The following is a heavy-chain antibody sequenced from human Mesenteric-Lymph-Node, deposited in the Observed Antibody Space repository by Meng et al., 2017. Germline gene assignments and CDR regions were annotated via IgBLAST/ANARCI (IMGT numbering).Heavy chain of an antibody. V-gene: IGHV3-23*01. D-gene: IGHD6-19*01. CDR1: GFSFSNYV. CDR3: AKVLGGIAVAGTFDI. J-gene: IGHJ3*02. Sequence: GESLKISCAASGFSFSNYVMTWVRQAPGKGLEWVSIISDSGDSTYYAASVKGRFTISRDNSRNTLYLQMNSLRAEDTAVYYCAKVLGGIAVAGTFDIWGQGTMVTVSS. CDR2: ISDSGDST.